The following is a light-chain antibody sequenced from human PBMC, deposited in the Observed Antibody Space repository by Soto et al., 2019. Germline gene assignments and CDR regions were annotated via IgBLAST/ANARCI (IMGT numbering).Light chain of an antibody. CDR2: DAS. V-gene: IGKV3-11*01. CDR1: QSVSSY. Sequence: EIVLTQCPATLSLSPGERPTLSCRASQSVSSYLAWYQQKPGQAPRLLIYDASNRATGIPARFSGSGSGTDFTLTISSLEPEDFAVYYCQQRSNWPPEGTFGQGTKVEIK. CDR3: QQRSNWPPEGT. J-gene: IGKJ1*01.